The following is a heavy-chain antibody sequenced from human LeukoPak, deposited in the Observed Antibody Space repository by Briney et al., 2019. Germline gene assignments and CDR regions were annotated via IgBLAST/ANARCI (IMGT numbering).Heavy chain of an antibody. CDR1: GGSISSSSYY. CDR2: IYYSGST. J-gene: IGHJ4*02. V-gene: IGHV4-39*01. CDR3: ARATYYDFWSGPLLGY. Sequence: KPSETLSLTCTVSGGSISSSSYYWGWIRQPPGKGLEWIGSIYYSGSTYYNPSLKSRVTISVDTSKNQFSLKLSSVTAADTAVYYCARATYYDFWSGPLLGYWGPGTLVTVSS. D-gene: IGHD3-3*01.